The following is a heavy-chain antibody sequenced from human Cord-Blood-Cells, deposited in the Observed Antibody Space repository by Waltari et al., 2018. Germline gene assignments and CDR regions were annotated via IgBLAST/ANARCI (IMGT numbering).Heavy chain of an antibody. J-gene: IGHJ3*02. V-gene: IGHV1-69*01. CDR3: ARDRGDVVVVAATRAFDI. D-gene: IGHD2-15*01. CDR2: IIPIFGTA. CDR1: GVTFSSYA. Sequence: QVQLVQSGAEVKKPGSSVKVSCKASGVTFSSYAISWVRQAPGQGLEWMGGIIPIFGTANYAQKFQGRVTITADESTSTAYMELSSLRSEDTAVYYCARDRGDVVVVAATRAFDIWGQGTMVTVSS.